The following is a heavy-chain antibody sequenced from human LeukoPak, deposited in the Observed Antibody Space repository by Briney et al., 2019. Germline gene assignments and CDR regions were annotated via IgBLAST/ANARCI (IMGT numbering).Heavy chain of an antibody. CDR1: GYIFSNHG. CDR3: ARSSSSWGIYHYGMDV. CDR2: VSAYNGNT. Sequence: GASVKVSCKASGYIFSNHGISWVRQAPGQGLQWMGWVSAYNGNTKYAQNLQDRVTMTTDTSTSTVYMELRSLKADDTGVYYCARSSSSWGIYHYGMDVWGQGTTLTV. V-gene: IGHV1-18*01. J-gene: IGHJ6*02. D-gene: IGHD3-16*02.